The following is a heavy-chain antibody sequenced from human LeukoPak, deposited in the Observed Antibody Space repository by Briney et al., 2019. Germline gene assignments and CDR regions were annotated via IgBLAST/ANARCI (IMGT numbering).Heavy chain of an antibody. J-gene: IGHJ4*02. CDR2: IYSDGST. CDR3: ARLPKVVITSGGY. CDR1: GFTVSSNY. D-gene: IGHD3-22*01. Sequence: GGSLRLSCAASGFTVSSNYMTWVRQAPGEGLEWLSVIYSDGSTYYADSVKGRFTILRDNSKNTLYLQMNSLRAEDTAVYYCARLPKVVITSGGYWGQGTLVTVSS. V-gene: IGHV3-53*01.